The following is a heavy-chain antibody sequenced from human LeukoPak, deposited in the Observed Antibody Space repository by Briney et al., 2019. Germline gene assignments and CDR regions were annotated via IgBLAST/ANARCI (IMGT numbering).Heavy chain of an antibody. D-gene: IGHD5-18*01. V-gene: IGHV4-30-2*01. CDR3: AREYSYGWAWFDP. J-gene: IGHJ5*02. Sequence: SQTLSLTCAVSGGSISSGGYSWSWIRQPPGKGLEWIGYIYHSGSTYYNPSLKSRVTISVDTSKNQFSLKLSSVTAADTAVYYCAREYSYGWAWFDPWGQGTLVTVSS. CDR1: GGSISSGGYS. CDR2: IYHSGST.